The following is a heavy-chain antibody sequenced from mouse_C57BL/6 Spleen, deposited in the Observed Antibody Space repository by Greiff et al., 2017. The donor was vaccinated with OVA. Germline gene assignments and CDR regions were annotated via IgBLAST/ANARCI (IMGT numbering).Heavy chain of an antibody. Sequence: QVQLQQPGAELVKPGASVKLSCKASGYTFTSYWMHWVKQRPGRGLEWIGRIAPNSGGTKYNEKFKSKATLTVDKPSSTAYMQLSSLTSEDSAVYYCAVIYYYGSSYVNWYFDVWGTGTTVTVSS. J-gene: IGHJ1*03. V-gene: IGHV1-72*01. CDR1: GYTFTSYW. D-gene: IGHD1-1*01. CDR2: IAPNSGGT. CDR3: AVIYYYGSSYVNWYFDV.